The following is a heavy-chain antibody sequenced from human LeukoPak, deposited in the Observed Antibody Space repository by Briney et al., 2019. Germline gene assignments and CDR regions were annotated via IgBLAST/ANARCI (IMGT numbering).Heavy chain of an antibody. V-gene: IGHV1-18*01. CDR1: GYTFTSYG. CDR3: ARVPLPAAISLGSYDY. J-gene: IGHJ4*02. D-gene: IGHD2-2*01. CDR2: ISAYNGNT. Sequence: ASVKVSCKASGYTFTSYGISWVRQAPGQGLEWMGWISAYNGNTNYAQKLQGRVTMTTDTSTSTAYMELRSLRSDDTAVCYCARVPLPAAISLGSYDYWGQGTLVTVSS.